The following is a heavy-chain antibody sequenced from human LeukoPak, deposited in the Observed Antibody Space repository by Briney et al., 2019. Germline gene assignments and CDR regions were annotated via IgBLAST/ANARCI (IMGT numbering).Heavy chain of an antibody. CDR2: IDNDGSST. D-gene: IGHD3-16*01. CDR3: VRDLSHTGEEFDY. J-gene: IGHJ4*02. Sequence: GGSLRLSCAASGFSFRSYWMLWVRQVPGKGLVWVSQIDNDGSSTSYADSVKGRFAISRDNAKNTLYLQMNSLRVEDTALYYCVRDLSHTGEEFDYWGQGTLVTVSS. CDR1: GFSFRSYW. V-gene: IGHV3-74*01.